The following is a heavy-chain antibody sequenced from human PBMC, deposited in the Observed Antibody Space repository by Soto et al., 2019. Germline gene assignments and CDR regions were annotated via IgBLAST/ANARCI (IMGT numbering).Heavy chain of an antibody. CDR3: TTDRGYLTFDY. Sequence: GGSLRLSCAASGFTFSNSWMNWVRQAPGKGLEWVANIKEDGTAKYYLDSVKGRFTVSRDNAKNSLYLQMNSLRAEDTAMYYCTTDRGYLTFDYWGQGTLVTVSS. V-gene: IGHV3-7*01. CDR1: GFTFSNSW. D-gene: IGHD3-22*01. CDR2: IKEDGTAK. J-gene: IGHJ4*02.